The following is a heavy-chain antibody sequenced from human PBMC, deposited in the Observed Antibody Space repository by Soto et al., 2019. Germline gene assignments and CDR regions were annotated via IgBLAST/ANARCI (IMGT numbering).Heavy chain of an antibody. V-gene: IGHV3-48*02. J-gene: IGHJ6*02. D-gene: IGHD5-12*01. Sequence: SGGSLRLSCAASGFTFSSYSMNWVRQAPGKGLEWVSYISSSSSTIYYVDSVKGRFTISRDNAKNSLYLQMNSLRDEDTAAYYCARDLYVDIVARGGSEREYYYYGMDVWGQGTTVTVSS. CDR1: GFTFSSYS. CDR3: ARDLYVDIVARGGSEREYYYYGMDV. CDR2: ISSSSSTI.